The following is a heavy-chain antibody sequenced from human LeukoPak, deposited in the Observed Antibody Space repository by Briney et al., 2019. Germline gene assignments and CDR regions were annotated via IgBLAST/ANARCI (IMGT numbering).Heavy chain of an antibody. CDR1: GFTFSTYW. Sequence: PGGSLRLSCAASGFTFSTYWMHWVRQAPGKGLVWVSHINSDESNTNYADSVKGRFTISRDNAKNTLYLQMNNLRAEDTAVYFCARLWDSGSSRHFDYWGQGTLVTVSS. J-gene: IGHJ4*02. CDR3: ARLWDSGSSRHFDY. CDR2: INSDESNT. V-gene: IGHV3-74*01. D-gene: IGHD6-6*01.